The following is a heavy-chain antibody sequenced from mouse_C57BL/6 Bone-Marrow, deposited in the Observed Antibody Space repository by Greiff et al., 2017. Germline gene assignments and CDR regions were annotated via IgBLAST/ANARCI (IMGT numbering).Heavy chain of an antibody. Sequence: QVTLKVSGPGILQPSQTLSLTCSFSGFSLSTFGMGVGWIRQPSGKGLEWLAHIWWDDDKYYNPALKSRLTISKDTSKNQVFLKIANVDTADTATYYCARIPLYYSNNYYAMDYWGQGTSVTVSS. D-gene: IGHD2-5*01. CDR2: IWWDDDK. CDR3: ARIPLYYSNNYYAMDY. V-gene: IGHV8-8*01. CDR1: GFSLSTFGMG. J-gene: IGHJ4*01.